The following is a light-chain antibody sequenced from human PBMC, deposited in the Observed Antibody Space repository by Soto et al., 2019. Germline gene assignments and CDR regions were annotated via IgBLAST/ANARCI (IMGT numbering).Light chain of an antibody. CDR1: GIDVVSYNL. CDR3: CSYAGSSTYV. Sequence: QSVLTQPASVSGSPGQSITISCTGTGIDVVSYNLVSWYQQHPGKAPKLMIYEVSTRPSGVSNRFSGSKPGNTASLTISGLQAEDEADYYCCSYAGSSTYVFGTGTKVTVL. CDR2: EVS. V-gene: IGLV2-23*02. J-gene: IGLJ1*01.